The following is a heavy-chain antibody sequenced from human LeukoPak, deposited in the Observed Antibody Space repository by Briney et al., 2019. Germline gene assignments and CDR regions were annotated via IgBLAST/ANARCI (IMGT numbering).Heavy chain of an antibody. CDR3: ARLYCSGGSCYWFDP. D-gene: IGHD2-15*01. V-gene: IGHV1-18*01. CDR1: GYTFTSYG. Sequence: VKVSCKASGYTFTSYGISWVRQAPGQGLEWMGWISAYNGNTNYAQKLQGRVTMTTDTSTSTAYMELRSLRSDDTAVYYCARLYCSGGSCYWFDPWGQGTLVTVSS. CDR2: ISAYNGNT. J-gene: IGHJ5*02.